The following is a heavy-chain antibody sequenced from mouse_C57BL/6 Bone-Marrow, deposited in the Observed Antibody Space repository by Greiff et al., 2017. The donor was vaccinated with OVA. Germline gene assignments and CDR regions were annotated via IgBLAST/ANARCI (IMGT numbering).Heavy chain of an antibody. J-gene: IGHJ4*01. CDR1: GFTFSSYG. V-gene: IGHV5-6*02. Sequence: DVKLVESGGDLVKPGGSLKLSCAASGFTFSSYGMSWVRQTPDKRLEWVATISSGGSYTYYPDSVKGRFTISRDNAKNTLYLQMSSLKSEDTAMYYCARHAAQYAMDYWGQGTSVTVSS. CDR3: ARHAAQYAMDY. CDR2: ISSGGSYT. D-gene: IGHD3-2*02.